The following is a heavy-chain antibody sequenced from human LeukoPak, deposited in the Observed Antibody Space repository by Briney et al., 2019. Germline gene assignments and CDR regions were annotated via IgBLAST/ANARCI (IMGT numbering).Heavy chain of an antibody. Sequence: ASVKVSCKASGYDFANYGISWVRQAPGLELEWMGWISAYSRNTHYSQNFQGRVTVTTDTSTNTAYMELRSLRSDDTAVYYCARHYDYSAYYETFLYNWGQGTLVTVSS. J-gene: IGHJ4*02. CDR3: ARHYDYSAYYETFLYN. CDR2: ISAYSRNT. D-gene: IGHD3-22*01. V-gene: IGHV1-18*01. CDR1: GYDFANYG.